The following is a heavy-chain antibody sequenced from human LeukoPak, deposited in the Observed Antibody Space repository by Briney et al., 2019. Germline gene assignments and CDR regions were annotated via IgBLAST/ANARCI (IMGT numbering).Heavy chain of an antibody. CDR3: ARTSYGGNSPDWFDP. D-gene: IGHD4-23*01. J-gene: IGHJ5*02. CDR2: IHTDGSST. V-gene: IGHV3-74*01. CDR1: GFSFSSYW. Sequence: PGGSLRLSCAASGFSFSSYWMHWVRQAPGKGLVWVSRIHTDGSSTSYADSVKGRFTISRDNAKNTLYLQMTSLTVEDTAVYYCARTSYGGNSPDWFDPWGQGTLVTVSS.